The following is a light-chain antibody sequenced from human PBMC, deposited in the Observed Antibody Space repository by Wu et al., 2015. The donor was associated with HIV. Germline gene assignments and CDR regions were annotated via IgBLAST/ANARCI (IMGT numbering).Light chain of an antibody. Sequence: DIQMTQSPSILSASVGDRVTITCRASQSIGNWLAWYQQKAGKAPKLLIYKATTLESEVPSRFSGSGSGTEFTLTINSLQPDDFATYYCQQYNNYFVSFGQGTKLEIK. CDR1: QSIGNW. CDR3: QQYNNYFVS. J-gene: IGKJ2*03. V-gene: IGKV1-5*03. CDR2: KAT.